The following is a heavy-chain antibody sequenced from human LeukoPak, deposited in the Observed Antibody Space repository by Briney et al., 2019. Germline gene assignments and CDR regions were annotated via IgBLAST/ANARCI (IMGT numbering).Heavy chain of an antibody. D-gene: IGHD2-8*01. CDR3: AREGPRNMLPY. Sequence: GGSLRLSCAASGFTFSYYYMSGVRQAPGKGLEWVAIISYDGSNKYYADSVKGRFTISRDNSKNTLYLQMNSLRAEDTAFYYCAREGPRNMLPYWGQGTLVTVSS. CDR2: ISYDGSNK. CDR1: GFTFSYYY. V-gene: IGHV3-30-3*01. J-gene: IGHJ4*02.